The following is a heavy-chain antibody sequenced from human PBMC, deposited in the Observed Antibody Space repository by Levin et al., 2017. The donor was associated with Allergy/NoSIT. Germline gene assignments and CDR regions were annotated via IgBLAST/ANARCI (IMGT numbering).Heavy chain of an antibody. CDR2: ISAYNGNT. J-gene: IGHJ6*02. CDR1: GYTFTSYG. V-gene: IGHV1-18*01. D-gene: IGHD2-2*01. Sequence: GESLKISCKASGYTFTSYGISWVRQAPGQGLEWMGWISAYNGNTNYAQKLQGRVTMTTDTSTSTAYMELRSLRSDDTAVYYCARDPTYCSSTSCYGYGMDVWGQGTTVTVSS. CDR3: ARDPTYCSSTSCYGYGMDV.